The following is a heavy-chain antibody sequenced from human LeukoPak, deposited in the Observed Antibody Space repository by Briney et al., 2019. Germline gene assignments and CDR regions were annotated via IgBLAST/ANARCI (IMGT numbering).Heavy chain of an antibody. D-gene: IGHD2-15*01. CDR2: IWYDGSHK. V-gene: IGHV3-33*06. Sequence: GRSLRLSCVGSGFTFSSYGMHWVRQTPGKGLEWVAVIWYDGSHKYYADSVKGRFTISRDNSRNTLYLQMDSLRADDTAVYYCAKKGAVVAAPFDSWGQGSLVTVSS. CDR3: AKKGAVVAAPFDS. J-gene: IGHJ4*02. CDR1: GFTFSSYG.